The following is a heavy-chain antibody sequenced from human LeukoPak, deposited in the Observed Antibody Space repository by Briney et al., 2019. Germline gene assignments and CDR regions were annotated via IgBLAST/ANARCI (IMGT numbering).Heavy chain of an antibody. V-gene: IGHV1-18*01. J-gene: IGHJ6*02. CDR2: ISAYNGNT. CDR1: GYTFTSYG. CDR3: ARDLDTTLLRYFDWLSKYYYYGMDV. D-gene: IGHD3-9*01. Sequence: GASVTVSFKSSGYTFTSYGISWVRQAPGQGLELMGWISAYNGNTNYAQKLQGRVTMTTDTSTSTAYMELRSLRSDDTAVYYCARDLDTTLLRYFDWLSKYYYYGMDVWGQGTTVTVSS.